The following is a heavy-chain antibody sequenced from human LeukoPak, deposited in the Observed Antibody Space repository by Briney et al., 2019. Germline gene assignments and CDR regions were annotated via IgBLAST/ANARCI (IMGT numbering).Heavy chain of an antibody. D-gene: IGHD3-22*01. V-gene: IGHV5-51*01. CDR1: GYSFTSYW. J-gene: IGHJ4*02. Sequence: GESLKISCNGSGYSFTSYWIVWVRQMPGKGLEWMGIIYPGDSDTRYSPSFQGQVTISADKSISTAYLQWSSLKASDTAMYYCARHSYDSSGYYYGDYWGQGTLVTVSS. CDR2: IYPGDSDT. CDR3: ARHSYDSSGYYYGDY.